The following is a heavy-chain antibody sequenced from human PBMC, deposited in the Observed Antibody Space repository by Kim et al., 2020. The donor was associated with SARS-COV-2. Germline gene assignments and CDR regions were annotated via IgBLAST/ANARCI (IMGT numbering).Heavy chain of an antibody. CDR2: IYYTGST. Sequence: SETLSLTCTVSGDSISSSTYYWGWIRQPPGKGLEWIGTIYYTGSTYYNPSLKSRVTISADMSNNQFTLKLSSVTAADTGRYYWLRLGPNWDKRMDYWGQGTLVTVSS. V-gene: IGHV4-39*01. CDR1: GDSISSSTYY. CDR3: LRLGPNWDKRMDY. D-gene: IGHD7-27*01. J-gene: IGHJ4*02.